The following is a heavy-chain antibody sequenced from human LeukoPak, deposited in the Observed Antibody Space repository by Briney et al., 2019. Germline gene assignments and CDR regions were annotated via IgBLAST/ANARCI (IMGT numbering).Heavy chain of an antibody. J-gene: IGHJ4*02. CDR1: GGSFRGYY. Sequence: PSETLSLTCAVYGGSFRGYYWIWISQPPGKGLEWIGEMNHKGSTNYNPPLKSRVTISVDTSKNQFALKLSSVTAADTAVYYCARRRGVGAANYWGQGTLVTVSS. CDR3: ARRRGVGAANY. V-gene: IGHV4-34*01. D-gene: IGHD2-15*01. CDR2: MNHKGST.